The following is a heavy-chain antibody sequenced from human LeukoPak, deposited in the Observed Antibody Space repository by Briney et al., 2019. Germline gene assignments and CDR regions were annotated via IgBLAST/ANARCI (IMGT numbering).Heavy chain of an antibody. J-gene: IGHJ4*02. D-gene: IGHD1-1*01. CDR1: GYTFTSYG. V-gene: IGHV1-2*02. CDR3: ASAGRGAHGNDFDY. CDR2: INPNSGGT. Sequence: ASVKVSCKASGYTFTSYGISWVRQAPGQGLEWMGWINPNSGGTNYAQKFQGRVTMTRDTSISTAYMELSRLRSDDTAVYYCASAGRGAHGNDFDYRGQGTLVTVSS.